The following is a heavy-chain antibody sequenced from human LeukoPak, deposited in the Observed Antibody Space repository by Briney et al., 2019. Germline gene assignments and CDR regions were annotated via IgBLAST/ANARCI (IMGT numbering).Heavy chain of an antibody. D-gene: IGHD4-17*01. CDR1: GFTFSDYY. CDR3: AGGSYGDYYFDY. CDR2: ISSGGSTI. J-gene: IGHJ4*02. V-gene: IGHV3-11*01. Sequence: GGSLRLSWAASGFTFSDYYMSWIRQAPGRGLEWVSYISSGGSTIYYADSVKGRFTISRDNAKNSLYLQMNSLRAEDTAVYYCAGGSYGDYYFDYWGQGTLVTVSS.